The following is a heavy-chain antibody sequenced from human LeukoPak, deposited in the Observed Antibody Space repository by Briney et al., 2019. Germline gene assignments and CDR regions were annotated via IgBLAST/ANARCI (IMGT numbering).Heavy chain of an antibody. J-gene: IGHJ5*02. D-gene: IGHD3-22*01. CDR2: ISAYNGNT. Sequence: ASVKVSCKASGYTFTSYGISWVRQAPGQGLEWMGWISAYNGNTNYAQKLQGRVTMTTDTSTSTAYMELRSLRSDDTAVYYCARHRYYDSSGYYSGNNWFDPWGQGTLVTVSS. CDR1: GYTFTSYG. CDR3: ARHRYYDSSGYYSGNNWFDP. V-gene: IGHV1-18*01.